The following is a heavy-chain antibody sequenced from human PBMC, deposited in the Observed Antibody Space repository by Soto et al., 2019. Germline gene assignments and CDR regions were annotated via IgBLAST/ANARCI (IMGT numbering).Heavy chain of an antibody. J-gene: IGHJ6*02. Sequence: QVQLQESGPGLVKPSGTLSLTCAVSGGSISSSNWWSWVRQPPGKGLEWIGEIYHSGSTNYNPSLMSGVTISVAKSKNQFSLQLSSVSAADTAVYYCARVSGSYSYGMDVWGQGTTVTVSS. CDR1: GGSISSSNW. V-gene: IGHV4-4*02. CDR2: IYHSGST. CDR3: ARVSGSYSYGMDV. D-gene: IGHD1-26*01.